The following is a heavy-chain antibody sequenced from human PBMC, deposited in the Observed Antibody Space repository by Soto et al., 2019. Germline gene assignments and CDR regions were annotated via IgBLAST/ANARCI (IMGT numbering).Heavy chain of an antibody. CDR2: ISAYNGNT. D-gene: IGHD3-9*01. CDR3: ARDLRSKFDILTGYNYYYGMDV. CDR1: GYTFTSYG. J-gene: IGHJ6*02. V-gene: IGHV1-18*01. Sequence: GASVKVSCKASGYTFTSYGISWVRQAPGQGLEWMGWISAYNGNTNYAQKLQGRVTMTTDTSTSTAYMELRSLRSDDTAVYYCARDLRSKFDILTGYNYYYGMDVWGQGTTVTVSS.